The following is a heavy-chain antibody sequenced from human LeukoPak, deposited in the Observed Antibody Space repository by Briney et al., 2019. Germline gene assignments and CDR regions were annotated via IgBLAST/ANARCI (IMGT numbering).Heavy chain of an antibody. Sequence: PSETLSLTCTVSGYSISSGYYWSWIRQPAGKGLEWIGRISTSGSTNYNPSLRSRVTMSVDKSKNQFSLKLSSVTAADTAVYYCARDQAGRSLGYCSSTSCFYNWNHHDYWGQGTLVTVSS. CDR1: GYSISSGYY. D-gene: IGHD2-2*01. CDR2: ISTSGST. V-gene: IGHV4-4*07. CDR3: ARDQAGRSLGYCSSTSCFYNWNHHDY. J-gene: IGHJ4*02.